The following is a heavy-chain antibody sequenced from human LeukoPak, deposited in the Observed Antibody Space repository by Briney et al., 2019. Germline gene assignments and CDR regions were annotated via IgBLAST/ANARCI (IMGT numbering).Heavy chain of an antibody. CDR3: AKDRYYDSSGYWYFDY. D-gene: IGHD3-22*01. V-gene: IGHV3-23*01. Sequence: GGSLRLSCAASGFTFSNYAMTWVRQAPGKGLEWVSALSGSGGSAYYADSVKGRFTISRDNSKNTLYLQMNSLRAEDTAVYYCAKDRYYDSSGYWYFDYWGQGTLVTVSS. CDR1: GFTFSNYA. J-gene: IGHJ4*02. CDR2: LSGSGGSA.